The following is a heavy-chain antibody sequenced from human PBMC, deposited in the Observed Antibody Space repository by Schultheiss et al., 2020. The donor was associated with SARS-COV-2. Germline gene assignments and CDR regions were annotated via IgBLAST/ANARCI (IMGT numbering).Heavy chain of an antibody. Sequence: GGSLRLSCAASGFTVSSKYMSWVRQAPGKGLEWVASIKGDGSEKYYVDSVKGRFTISRDNAKSSLYLQMNSLRAEDTAVYYCARGSIAVAGDYWGQGTLVTVSS. CDR1: GFTVSSKY. D-gene: IGHD6-19*01. CDR2: IKGDGSEK. V-gene: IGHV3-7*01. CDR3: ARGSIAVAGDY. J-gene: IGHJ4*02.